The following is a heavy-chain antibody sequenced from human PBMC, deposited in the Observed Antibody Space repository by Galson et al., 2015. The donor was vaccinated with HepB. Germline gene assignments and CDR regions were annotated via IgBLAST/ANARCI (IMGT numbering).Heavy chain of an antibody. CDR3: ARVGYYDSSAYPENYFDY. Sequence: SLRLSCAASGFTFSSFWMSWVRQAPGKGLEWVANIKQDGNEKYYVDSVKGRFTISRNNAKNSLYLQMSSLRAEDTAVYYCARVGYYDSSAYPENYFDYWGQGTLVTVSS. J-gene: IGHJ4*02. V-gene: IGHV3-7*01. CDR2: IKQDGNEK. D-gene: IGHD3-22*01. CDR1: GFTFSSFW.